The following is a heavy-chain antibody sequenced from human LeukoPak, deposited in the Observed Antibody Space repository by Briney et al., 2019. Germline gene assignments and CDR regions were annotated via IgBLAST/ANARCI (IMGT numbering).Heavy chain of an antibody. CDR2: ISNSGDST. CDR3: ANDLWFGEFSFDY. D-gene: IGHD3-10*01. J-gene: IGHJ4*02. V-gene: IGHV3-23*01. Sequence: GGSLRLSCAASGFIFSSYAMSWVRQAPGRGLEWVSLISNSGDSTYYTDSVKGRFTISRDNSKNTLYLQMNSLRAEDTAVYYCANDLWFGEFSFDYWGQGTLVTVSS. CDR1: GFIFSSYA.